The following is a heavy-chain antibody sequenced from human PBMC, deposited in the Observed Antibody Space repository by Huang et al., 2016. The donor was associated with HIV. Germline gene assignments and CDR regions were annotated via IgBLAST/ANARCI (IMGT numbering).Heavy chain of an antibody. J-gene: IGHJ6*02. CDR2: IKQDESEK. CDR1: TFRFGAYW. CDR3: ATKTAAMDI. Sequence: VESGGRLVQPGGSIRLSCVGSTFRFGAYWMSWVRQSQGKGLEWVANIKQDESEKDYVDSVKGRFNIARDNAKKVLFLEMNNVRVEDTATYYCATKTAAMDIWGQGTTVTVS. V-gene: IGHV3-7*01. D-gene: IGHD1-7*01.